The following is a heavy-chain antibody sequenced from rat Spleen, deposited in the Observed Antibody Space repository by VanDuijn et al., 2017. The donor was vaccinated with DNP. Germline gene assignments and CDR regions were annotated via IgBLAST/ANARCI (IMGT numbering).Heavy chain of an antibody. CDR2: ISSVGGTT. CDR1: GFTFSDYY. CDR3: ARPDY. V-gene: IGHV5-25*01. Sequence: EVQLVESGGGLVQPGRSMKLSCVASGFTFSDYYMAWVRQAPTKGLEWVASISSVGGTTYYRDSVKGRFTVSRDNAKNTLYLHMDSLRSEDTASYYCARPDYWGQGVVVTVSS. J-gene: IGHJ2*01.